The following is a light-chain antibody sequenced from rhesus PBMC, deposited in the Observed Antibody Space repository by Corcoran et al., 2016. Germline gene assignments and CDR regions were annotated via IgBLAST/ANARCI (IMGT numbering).Light chain of an antibody. J-gene: IGKJ4*01. V-gene: IGKV4-1*01. CDR2: WAS. Sequence: DIVMTQSPDSLAVSLGERVIINCKSSQSLLYSSNNKNYLAWYQQKTGQVSKLLIYWASTRESGVPNRFSGSGSWTDFTLTISGLQAEDVAVYYCQQYYSTPLTFGGGTKVEIK. CDR3: QQYYSTPLT. CDR1: QSLLYSSNNKNY.